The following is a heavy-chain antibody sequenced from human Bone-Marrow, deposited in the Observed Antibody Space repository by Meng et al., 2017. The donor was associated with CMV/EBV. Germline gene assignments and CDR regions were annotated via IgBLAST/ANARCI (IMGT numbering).Heavy chain of an antibody. J-gene: IGHJ4*02. CDR2: IYYSGST. Sequence: SETLSLTCTVSGGSISSSSYYWGWIRQPPGKGLEWIGSIYYSGSTYYNPSLKSRVTISVDTSKNQFSLKLSSVTAADTAVYYCASVAAAGTVDYWGQRTLATVPS. CDR3: ASVAAAGTVDY. V-gene: IGHV4-39*07. D-gene: IGHD6-13*01. CDR1: GGSISSSSYY.